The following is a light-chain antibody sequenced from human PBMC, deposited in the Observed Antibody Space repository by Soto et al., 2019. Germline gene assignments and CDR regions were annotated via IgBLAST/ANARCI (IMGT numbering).Light chain of an antibody. CDR3: QSYDPTINVV. J-gene: IGLJ2*01. CDR2: ANN. CDR1: NSNVGGGYD. Sequence: QSVLTQPPSVSGAPGQTVTISCTGSNSNVGGGYDVHWYQQLPGSAPKLLIYANNNRPSGVPDRFSGSKSGTSASLAITGLQAEDEADYYCQSYDPTINVVFGGGTKLTVL. V-gene: IGLV1-40*01.